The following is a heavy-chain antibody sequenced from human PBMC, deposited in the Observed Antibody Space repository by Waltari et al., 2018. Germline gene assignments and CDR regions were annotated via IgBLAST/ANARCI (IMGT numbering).Heavy chain of an antibody. J-gene: IGHJ5*02. CDR3: ARADRGRDGRYATPDWGP. D-gene: IGHD3-16*01. V-gene: IGHV4-34*01. CDR1: GASFSGYY. CDR2: INHSGRT. Sequence: QVQLQQWGAGQLQPSETLSLTCAVDGASFSGYYWSWIRQPPGKGLEWIGEINHSGRTNYNPSLKNRLTISLDTSKNQFSLKMRSVTAADTAVYYCARADRGRDGRYATPDWGPWGQGTLVTVSS.